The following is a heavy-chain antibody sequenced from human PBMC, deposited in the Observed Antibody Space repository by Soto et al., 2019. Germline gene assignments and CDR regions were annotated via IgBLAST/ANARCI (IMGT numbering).Heavy chain of an antibody. D-gene: IGHD6-19*01. CDR1: GYTFTDYY. CDR3: ARDGSSDWLTWFDP. V-gene: IGHV1-46*01. Sequence: QVQLVQSGAEVKKPGASVKVSCKASGYTFTDYYMHWVRQAPGQGLEWMGIISPSGGSTYAQKFQGRVTVTRDTSTSTVYMELSSLRSEDTAVYYCARDGSSDWLTWFDPWGQGTRVTVSS. J-gene: IGHJ5*02. CDR2: ISPSGGST.